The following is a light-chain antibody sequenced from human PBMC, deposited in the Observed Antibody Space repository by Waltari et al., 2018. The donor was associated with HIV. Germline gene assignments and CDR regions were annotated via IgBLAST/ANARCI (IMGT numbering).Light chain of an antibody. CDR1: SSDVGGYNY. CDR3: YSYAGSYTSV. CDR2: DVN. V-gene: IGLV2-11*01. Sequence: QSALTQPRSVSGSPGQPVTISCTGTSSDVGGYNYVSWYQQHPGKAPKLMIYDVNKRPSGVPDRFAGAKSGNTASLTISGLQTEDEADYYCYSYAGSYTSVFGTGTTVTGL. J-gene: IGLJ1*01.